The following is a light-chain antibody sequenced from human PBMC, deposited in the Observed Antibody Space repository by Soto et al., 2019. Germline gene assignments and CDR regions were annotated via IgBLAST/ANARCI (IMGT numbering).Light chain of an antibody. Sequence: EIVMTQPPATLSVSPGERATLSCRASQSVSSNLAWYQQQPGQAPRLLIYGASTRATGIPARFSGSGSGTEFTLTISSLQSEDFAVYYCQQYNNWPITFGGGTKVEIK. CDR1: QSVSSN. V-gene: IGKV3-15*01. CDR2: GAS. CDR3: QQYNNWPIT. J-gene: IGKJ4*01.